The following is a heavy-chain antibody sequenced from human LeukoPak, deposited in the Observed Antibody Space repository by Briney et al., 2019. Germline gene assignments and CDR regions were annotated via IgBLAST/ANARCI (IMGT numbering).Heavy chain of an antibody. J-gene: IGHJ4*02. CDR1: GGSISSGSYY. CDR2: IYTSGST. Sequence: SETLSLTCTVSGGSISSGSYYWSWIRQPAGKGLEWIGRIYTSGSTNYNPSLKSRVTISVDTSKNQFSLKLSSVTAADTAVYYCARVQSGGYSSSWYPVEYWGQGTLVTVSS. CDR3: ARVQSGGYSSSWYPVEY. D-gene: IGHD6-13*01. V-gene: IGHV4-61*02.